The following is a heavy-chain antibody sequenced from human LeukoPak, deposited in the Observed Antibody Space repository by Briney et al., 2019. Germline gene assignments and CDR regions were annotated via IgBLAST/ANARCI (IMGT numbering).Heavy chain of an antibody. J-gene: IGHJ4*02. D-gene: IGHD6-6*01. Sequence: PGGSLRLSCAASGFTFSTYAVNWVRQAPGKGLEWVSTISGSGDSTYYADSVKGRFTISRDNSKDTLYLQMSSVRVDDTAVYYCAKALRHRAAPCYFDYWGQGTLVTVSS. CDR2: ISGSGDST. CDR1: GFTFSTYA. V-gene: IGHV3-23*01. CDR3: AKALRHRAAPCYFDY.